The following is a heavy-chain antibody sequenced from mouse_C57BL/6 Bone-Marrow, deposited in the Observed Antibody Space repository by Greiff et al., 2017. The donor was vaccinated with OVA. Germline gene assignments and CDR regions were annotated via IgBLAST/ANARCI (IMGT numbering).Heavy chain of an antibody. CDR1: GYSITSGYF. CDR2: ISYDNSK. D-gene: IGHD1-1*01. Sequence: EVKLMESGPGLVQPSQSLSLTCSVTGYSITSGYFWNCIRQSPGNKLEWMGFISYDNSKNYTPALKNRSTITRNTSKNQYLLKLDSVTTEDTATYYCARENYGFPWGQGTLVTVSA. CDR3: ARENYGFP. V-gene: IGHV3-6*01. J-gene: IGHJ3*01.